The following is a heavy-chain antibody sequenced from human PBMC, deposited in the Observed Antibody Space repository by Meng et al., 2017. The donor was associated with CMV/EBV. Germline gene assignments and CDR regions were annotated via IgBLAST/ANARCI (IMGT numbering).Heavy chain of an antibody. Sequence: SETLSLTCTVSGGSISSYYWSWIRQPPGKGLEWIGYIYYGGSTNYNPSLKSRVTISVDTSKNQFSLKLSSVTAADTAVYYCARNKARSSSSWYHFDYWGQGTLVTVSS. V-gene: IGHV4-59*01. CDR3: ARNKARSSSSWYHFDY. D-gene: IGHD6-13*01. J-gene: IGHJ4*02. CDR2: IYYGGST. CDR1: GGSISSYY.